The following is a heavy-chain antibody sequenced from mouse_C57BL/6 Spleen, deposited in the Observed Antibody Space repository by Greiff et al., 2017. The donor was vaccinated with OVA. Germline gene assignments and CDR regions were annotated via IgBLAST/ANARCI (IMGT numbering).Heavy chain of an antibody. CDR3: AKGGEWYAMDY. CDR1: GFSLTSYG. D-gene: IGHD1-3*01. J-gene: IGHJ4*01. CDR2: IWGDGST. Sequence: VQLQQSGPGLVAPSQSLSITCTVSGFSLTSYGVSWVRQPPGKGLEWLGVIWGDGSTNYHSALISRLSISKDNSKSQVFLKLNSLQTDDTATEDYAKGGEWYAMDYWGQGTSVTVSS. V-gene: IGHV2-3*01.